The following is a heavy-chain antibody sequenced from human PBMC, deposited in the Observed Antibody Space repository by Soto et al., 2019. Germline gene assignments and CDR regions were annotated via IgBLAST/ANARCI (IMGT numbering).Heavy chain of an antibody. CDR1: RFSLSSNGMG. CDR3: AHRGDGDYEGVFDY. J-gene: IGHJ4*02. D-gene: IGHD4-17*01. CDR2: IYWDDDR. Sequence: QITLKESGPTLVKPTQTLTLTCTFSRFSLSSNGMGVGWIRLPPGQALEWLALIYWDDDRRYSPSLQNRLTITKDTSKNQVVLTMTNMDPVDTATYYCAHRGDGDYEGVFDYWGQGTLVTVSS. V-gene: IGHV2-5*02.